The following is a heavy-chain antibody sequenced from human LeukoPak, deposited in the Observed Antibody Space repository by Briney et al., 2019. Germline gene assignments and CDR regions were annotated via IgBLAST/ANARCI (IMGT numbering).Heavy chain of an antibody. CDR1: GFTFSRYA. Sequence: GGSLRLSCAASGFTFSRYAMSWVRQAPGKGLEWVSTTSGRGYSTYYADSVRGRFTISRDNSKNTLDLQMNSLRAEDTAVYYCARDARLWFGDYYYYMDVWGKGTTVTISS. CDR2: TSGRGYST. CDR3: ARDARLWFGDYYYYMDV. V-gene: IGHV3-23*01. J-gene: IGHJ6*03. D-gene: IGHD3-10*01.